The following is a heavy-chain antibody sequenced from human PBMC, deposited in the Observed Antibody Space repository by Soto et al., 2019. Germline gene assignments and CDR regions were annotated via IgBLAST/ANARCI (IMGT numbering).Heavy chain of an antibody. J-gene: IGHJ4*01. V-gene: IGHV4-30-2*01. D-gene: IGHD3-22*01. CDR1: GGSISSGTFS. Sequence: TLSLTCAVSGGSISSGTFSLTWIRHPPAKGLEFIGSIYYTWGTYYNPSLKSRVPISLDRSKNQFSLNLSSVAAAGTAMYYRGRATIFLKPYYDATDYYFFDYWGHGTPVTVSS. CDR3: GRATIFLKPYYDATDYYFFDY. CDR2: IYYTWGT.